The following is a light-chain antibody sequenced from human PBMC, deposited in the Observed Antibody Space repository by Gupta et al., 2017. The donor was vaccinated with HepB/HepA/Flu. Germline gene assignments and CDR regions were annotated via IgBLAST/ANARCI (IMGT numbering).Light chain of an antibody. V-gene: IGKV2-30*02. CDR2: KVS. Sequence: DVVMTQSPLYLPGTLGQPASISCRSSQSLVHSDGNTYLNWFQQRPGQSPRRLIYKVSNRDSGVPDRFSGSGSGTDFTLKISRVEADDVGVYYCRQGEHWPRTFGQGTKVEIK. CDR1: QSLVHSDGNTY. CDR3: RQGEHWPRT. J-gene: IGKJ1*01.